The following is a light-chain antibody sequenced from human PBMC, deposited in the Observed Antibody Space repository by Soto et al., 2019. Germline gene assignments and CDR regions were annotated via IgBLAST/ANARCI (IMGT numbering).Light chain of an antibody. CDR3: SSYTSRSTVI. Sequence: QSALTQPASVSGSPGQSITISCTGTSSDVGSYIYVSWYQQHPGKAPKLIIYEVSNRPSGVSNRFSGSKSANTASLTISGLQAEDEADYYCSSYTSRSTVIFGGGTKLTVL. CDR2: EVS. CDR1: SSDVGSYIY. V-gene: IGLV2-14*01. J-gene: IGLJ2*01.